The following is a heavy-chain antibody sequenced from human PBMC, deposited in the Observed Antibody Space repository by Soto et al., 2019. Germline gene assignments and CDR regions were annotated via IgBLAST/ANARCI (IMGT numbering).Heavy chain of an antibody. Sequence: EVQLVESGGGLVKPGGSLRLSCAASGFTFSNAWMSWVRQAPGKGLEWVGSIKSKTEGGTTDYAAPVKGRFTISRDDAKNTLNLKMNRLKSEETAVYYCTSYYDSSGYKDYWGQGTLVTVSS. CDR1: GFTFSNAW. J-gene: IGHJ4*02. CDR3: TSYYDSSGYKDY. CDR2: IKSKTEGGTT. D-gene: IGHD3-22*01. V-gene: IGHV3-15*01.